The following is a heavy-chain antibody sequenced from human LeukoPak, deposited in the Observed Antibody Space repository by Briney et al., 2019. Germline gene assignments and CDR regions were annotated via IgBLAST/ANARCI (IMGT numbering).Heavy chain of an antibody. D-gene: IGHD1-26*01. CDR3: TRVTLRGSKYNWFDP. Sequence: ASVTVSCTSSGGTFNTHIFNWVRQAPGQGLEWMGRITPIIGTTKYAQRFQGRVTITADTSTSTAYLELRGLTYDDPAVYYCTRVTLRGSKYNWFDPWGQGTHVSVSS. V-gene: IGHV1-69*08. CDR1: GGTFNTHI. J-gene: IGHJ5*02. CDR2: ITPIIGTT.